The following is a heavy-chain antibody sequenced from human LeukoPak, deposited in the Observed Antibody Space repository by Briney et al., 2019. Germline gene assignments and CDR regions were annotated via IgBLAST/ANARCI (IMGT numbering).Heavy chain of an antibody. CDR3: AREISLSGVSRSDYYYYYYMDV. V-gene: IGHV3-7*01. Sequence: GGSLRLSCAASGFTFSSYWLSWVRQPPGKGLEWVANIQQDGSEKNYVDSVKGRFTISRDNGKNSLYLQMNSLRAEDTAVYYCAREISLSGVSRSDYYYYYYMDVWGKGTTVTVSS. D-gene: IGHD2-8*01. J-gene: IGHJ6*03. CDR1: GFTFSSYW. CDR2: IQQDGSEK.